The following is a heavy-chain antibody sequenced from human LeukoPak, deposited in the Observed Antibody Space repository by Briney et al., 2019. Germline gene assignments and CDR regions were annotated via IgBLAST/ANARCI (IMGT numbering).Heavy chain of an antibody. J-gene: IGHJ4*02. V-gene: IGHV3-7*03. Sequence: GGSLRLSCAASGFTFSSYWMSWVRQAPGKGLEWVANIKQDGSEKNYLDSLKGRFTISRDNAKNSLYLQMNSLRAEDTAVYYCTRDWGVKVGATGYWGQGTLVTVSS. CDR2: IKQDGSEK. CDR3: TRDWGVKVGATGY. D-gene: IGHD1-26*01. CDR1: GFTFSSYW.